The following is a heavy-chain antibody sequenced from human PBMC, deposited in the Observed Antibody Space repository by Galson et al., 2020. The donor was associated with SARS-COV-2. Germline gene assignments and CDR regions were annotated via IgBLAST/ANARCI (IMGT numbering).Heavy chain of an antibody. V-gene: IGHV3-33*06. CDR1: GFTFSNYG. Sequence: QLGESLKISCATSGFTFSNYGMHWVRQAPGKGLEWVTVIWTDGRNKYYANSVKGRFTVSRDNSRNTLYLEMSSLRAEDTAIYYCVKEYKTVAGTYFDSWGQGTLVTVSS. CDR2: IWTDGRNK. CDR3: VKEYKTVAGTYFDS. J-gene: IGHJ4*02. D-gene: IGHD6-19*01.